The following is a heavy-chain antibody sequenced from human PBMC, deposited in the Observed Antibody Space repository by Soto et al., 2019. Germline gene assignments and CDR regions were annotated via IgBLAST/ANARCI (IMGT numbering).Heavy chain of an antibody. J-gene: IGHJ6*02. V-gene: IGHV1-46*01. CDR1: GYTFTSYY. CDR3: ARDGGDFWSGYSIYYGMDV. D-gene: IGHD3-3*01. CDR2: INPSGGST. Sequence: ASVKVSCKASGYTFTSYYMHWVRQAPGQGLEWMGIINPSGGSTSYAQKFQGRVTMTRDTSTSTVYMELSSLRSEDTAVYYCARDGGDFWSGYSIYYGMDVWGQGTTVTVYS.